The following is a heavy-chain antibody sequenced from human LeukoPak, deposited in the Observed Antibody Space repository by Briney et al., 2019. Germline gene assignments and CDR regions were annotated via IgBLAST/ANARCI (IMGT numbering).Heavy chain of an antibody. CDR1: GGSISSSNW. Sequence: SGTLSLTCAVSGGSISSSNWWSWVRQPPGKGLEWIGEIYHSGSTYYNPSLKSRVTISVDTSKNQFSLKLSSVTAADTAVYYCARASYYYDSSDKGAFDIWGQGTMVTVSS. D-gene: IGHD3-22*01. V-gene: IGHV4-4*02. CDR3: ARASYYYDSSDKGAFDI. J-gene: IGHJ3*02. CDR2: IYHSGST.